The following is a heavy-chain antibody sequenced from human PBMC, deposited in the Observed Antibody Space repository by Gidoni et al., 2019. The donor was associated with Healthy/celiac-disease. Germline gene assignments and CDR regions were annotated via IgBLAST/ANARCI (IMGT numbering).Heavy chain of an antibody. V-gene: IGHV4-39*07. J-gene: IGHJ4*02. CDR3: ARDSPATDY. CDR2: IHYSGST. CDR1: GGSISTSSYY. Sequence: QLPLPASCPRLVNPSETLSLTCPVSGGSISTSSYYSGWIRQPPGKGLEWLGSIHYSGSTYYNPSLKSRVTISVDTSKNQCSLKLSSVTAADTAVYYCARDSPATDYWGQGTLVTVSS.